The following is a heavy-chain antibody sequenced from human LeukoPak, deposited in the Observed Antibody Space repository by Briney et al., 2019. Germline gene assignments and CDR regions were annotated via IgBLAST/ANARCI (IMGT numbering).Heavy chain of an antibody. D-gene: IGHD4-17*01. CDR2: ISWNSGSI. CDR3: AKQMHYGDYGPFDY. J-gene: IGHJ4*02. Sequence: PGGSLRLSCAASGFTFDDYAMHWVRQAPGKGLEWVSGISWNSGSIGYADSVKGRFTISRDNAKNSLYLQMNSLRAEDTALYYCAKQMHYGDYGPFDYWGQGTLVTVSS. CDR1: GFTFDDYA. V-gene: IGHV3-9*01.